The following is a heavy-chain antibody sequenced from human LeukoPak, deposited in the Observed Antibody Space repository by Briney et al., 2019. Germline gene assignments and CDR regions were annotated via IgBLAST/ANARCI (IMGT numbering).Heavy chain of an antibody. CDR1: GFTFSSYW. CDR2: IKQDGSEK. V-gene: IGHV3-7*01. CDR3: ASSLRSSGWTDY. J-gene: IGHJ4*02. Sequence: GGSLRLSCAAPGFTFSSYWMSWVRQAPGKGLEWMANIKQDGSEKYYVDSVKGRFTISRNNAKNSLHLQMNSLRAEDTAVYYCASSLRSSGWTDYWGQGTLVTVSS. D-gene: IGHD6-19*01.